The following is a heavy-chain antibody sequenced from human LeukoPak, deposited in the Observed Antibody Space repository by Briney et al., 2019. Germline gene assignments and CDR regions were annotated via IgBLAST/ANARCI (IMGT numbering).Heavy chain of an antibody. CDR3: ARDSGRITRGRLCPDY. J-gene: IGHJ4*02. V-gene: IGHV4-34*01. D-gene: IGHD3-10*01. CDR2: INHSGST. CDR1: GGSFSGYY. Sequence: SETLSLTCAVYGGSFSGYYWSWIRQPPGKGLEWIGEINHSGSTNYNPSLKSRVTMSVDTSKNQFSLKLSSVTAADTAVYYCARDSGRITRGRLCPDYWGQGTLVTVSS.